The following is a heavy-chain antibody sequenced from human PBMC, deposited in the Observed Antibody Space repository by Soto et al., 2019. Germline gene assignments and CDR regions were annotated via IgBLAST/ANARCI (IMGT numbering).Heavy chain of an antibody. V-gene: IGHV3-30*18. CDR2: ISYDGSNK. J-gene: IGHJ6*02. CDR1: GFTFSNYW. D-gene: IGHD3-10*01. Sequence: PGGSLRLSCSPSGFTFSNYWMHGVRQAPGKGLEWVAVISYDGSNKYYADSVKGRFTISRDNSKNTLYLQMNSLRAEDTAVYYCAKDRYYYGSGLNYYYGMDVWGQGTTVTVSS. CDR3: AKDRYYYGSGLNYYYGMDV.